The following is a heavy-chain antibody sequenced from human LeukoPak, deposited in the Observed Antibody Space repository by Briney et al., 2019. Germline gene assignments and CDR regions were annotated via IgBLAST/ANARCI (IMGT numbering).Heavy chain of an antibody. Sequence: PGGSLRLSCAAFGFTFRNYEMNWVRQAPGKGLEWLSYLNPGSSVIYYAASVRGRFTISRDNAKNSLYLQMNSLRAEDTAVYYCVRQRLRGYPYYSYFPMDVWGKGTTVTVSS. V-gene: IGHV3-48*03. CDR3: VRQRLRGYPYYSYFPMDV. CDR2: LNPGSSVI. CDR1: GFTFRNYE. J-gene: IGHJ6*03. D-gene: IGHD1-1*01.